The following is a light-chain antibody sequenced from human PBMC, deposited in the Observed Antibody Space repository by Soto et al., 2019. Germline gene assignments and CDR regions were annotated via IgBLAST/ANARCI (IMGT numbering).Light chain of an antibody. Sequence: QSALTQPASVSGSPGHSITISCTGTSSDFGGYNYVSWYQQHPCKAPKLMIYEVSNRPSGVSNRFSGSKSGNTASLTISWLQAEAEADYYGSSYTGSSTPYVFGTGTKLTVL. V-gene: IGLV2-14*01. J-gene: IGLJ1*01. CDR1: SSDFGGYNY. CDR2: EVS. CDR3: SSYTGSSTPYV.